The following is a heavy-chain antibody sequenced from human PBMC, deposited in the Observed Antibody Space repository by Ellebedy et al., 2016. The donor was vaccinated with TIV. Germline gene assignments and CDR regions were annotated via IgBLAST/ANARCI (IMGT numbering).Heavy chain of an antibody. CDR2: INRDVSSS. CDR3: AIGAPNAWYNDY. J-gene: IGHJ4*02. CDR1: GFTSSSYW. D-gene: IGHD1-14*01. Sequence: GESLKISCAASGFTSSSYWKHWVRHAPGKGLVWVSRINRDVSSSNYADSVEGRFTCSRDKDKNTVYLHMNSLIDEDTAVYYCAIGAPNAWYNDYWGQGTLVTVSS. V-gene: IGHV3-74*01.